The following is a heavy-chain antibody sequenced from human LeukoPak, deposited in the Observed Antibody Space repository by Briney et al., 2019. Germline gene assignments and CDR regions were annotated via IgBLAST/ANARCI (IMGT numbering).Heavy chain of an antibody. Sequence: PSETLSLTCTVSGGSISSYYWSWIRQPPGKGLEWIGYIYYSGSTNYNPSLKSRVTISVNTSKNQFSLKLSSVTAADTAVYYCARVGGIAVAGTIWFDPWGQGTLVTVSS. J-gene: IGHJ5*02. CDR2: IYYSGST. V-gene: IGHV4-59*01. CDR3: ARVGGIAVAGTIWFDP. CDR1: GGSISSYY. D-gene: IGHD6-19*01.